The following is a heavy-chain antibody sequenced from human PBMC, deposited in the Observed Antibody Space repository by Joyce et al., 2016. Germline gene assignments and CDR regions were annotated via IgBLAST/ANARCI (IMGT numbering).Heavy chain of an antibody. CDR2: INPSGGST. CDR3: ARDTAMATGYYYYGMDV. Sequence: QVQLVQSGAEVKKLGASVKVSCKASGYTFTNYYMHWVRQAPGQGLEWIGIINPSGGSTNSAQKFQGRVTMTRDTSTITVYMELSSLRSEDTAVYYCARDTAMATGYYYYGMDVWGQGTTVTVSS. V-gene: IGHV1-46*01. J-gene: IGHJ6*02. D-gene: IGHD5-18*01. CDR1: GYTFTNYY.